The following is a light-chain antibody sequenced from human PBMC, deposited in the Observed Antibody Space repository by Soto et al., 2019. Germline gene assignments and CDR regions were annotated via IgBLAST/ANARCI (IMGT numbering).Light chain of an antibody. Sequence: EIVLTQSPGTLSLSPGERATLSCRASQSVSSSYLAWYQQKPGQAPRLLIYGASSRATGIPDRFSGSGSGTDFTLTISRLEPEDFAVYYFQQYGSSPPVWTFGQGTKVEIK. CDR3: QQYGSSPPVWT. CDR1: QSVSSSY. CDR2: GAS. V-gene: IGKV3-20*01. J-gene: IGKJ1*01.